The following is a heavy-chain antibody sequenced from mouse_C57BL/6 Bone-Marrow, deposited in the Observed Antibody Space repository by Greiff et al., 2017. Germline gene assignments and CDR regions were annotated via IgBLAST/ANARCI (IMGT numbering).Heavy chain of an antibody. CDR3: TFYSNWGY. Sequence: EVNVVESGAELVRPGASVKLSCTASGFNIKDDYMHWVKQRPEQGLEWIGWIDPENGDTEYASKFQGKATITADTSSNTAYLQLSSLTSEDTAVYYCTFYSNWGYWGQGTTLTVSS. CDR1: GFNIKDDY. V-gene: IGHV14-4*01. D-gene: IGHD2-5*01. CDR2: IDPENGDT. J-gene: IGHJ2*01.